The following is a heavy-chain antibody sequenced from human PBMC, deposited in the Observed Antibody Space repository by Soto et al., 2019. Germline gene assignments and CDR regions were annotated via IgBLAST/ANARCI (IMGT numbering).Heavy chain of an antibody. CDR3: ASGPASSWYSALFDI. CDR2: INAGNGNT. J-gene: IGHJ3*02. CDR1: GYTFTSYA. Sequence: ASVKVSCKASGYTFTSYAMHWVRQAPGQRLEWMGWINAGNGNTKYSQKFQGRVTITRDTSASTAYMELSSLRSGDTAVYYCASGPASSWYSALFDIWGQGTMVTVSS. D-gene: IGHD6-13*01. V-gene: IGHV1-3*01.